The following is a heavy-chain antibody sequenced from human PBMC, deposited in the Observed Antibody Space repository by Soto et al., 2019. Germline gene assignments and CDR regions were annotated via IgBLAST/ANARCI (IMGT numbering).Heavy chain of an antibody. J-gene: IGHJ6*02. CDR1: GYTFTSYG. V-gene: IGHV1-18*01. CDR3: AREGLTMIVGGYYGMDV. CDR2: ISAYNGNT. Sequence: ASVKVSCKASGYTFTSYGISWVRQAPGQGLEWMGWISAYNGNTNYAQKLQGRVTMTTDTSTSTAYMELRSLRSDDTAVYYCAREGLTMIVGGYYGMDVWGQGTTVTVSS. D-gene: IGHD3-22*01.